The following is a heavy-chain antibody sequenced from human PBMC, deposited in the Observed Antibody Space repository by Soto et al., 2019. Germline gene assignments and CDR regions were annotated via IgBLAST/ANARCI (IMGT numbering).Heavy chain of an antibody. D-gene: IGHD3-16*02. J-gene: IGHJ6*02. V-gene: IGHV1-69*01. CDR2: IFPKFGTT. CDR3: EAEMTFGKLSVV. Sequence: QVQLVQSGAAVKKPGSSVKVSCKASGDTDTNYVISWVRQAPGQGLEWMGGIFPKFGTTYSAQKLQDRLKITADESTSTVYMQLSSLRLDDAAVYYCEAEMTFGKLSVVWGQGTTVTVSS. CDR1: GDTDTNYV.